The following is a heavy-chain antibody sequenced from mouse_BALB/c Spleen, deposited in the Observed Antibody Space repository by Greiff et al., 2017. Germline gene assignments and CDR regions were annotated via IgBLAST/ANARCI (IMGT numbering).Heavy chain of an antibody. CDR1: GFNIKDTY. J-gene: IGHJ4*01. D-gene: IGHD1-2*01. CDR3: ARPATDYYAMDY. Sequence: DVQLQESGAELVKPGASVKLSCTASGFNIKDTYMHWVKQRPEQGLEWIGRIDPANGNTKYDPKFQGKATITADTSSNTAYLQLSSLTSEDTAVYYCARPATDYYAMDYWGQGTSVTVSS. V-gene: IGHV14-3*02. CDR2: IDPANGNT.